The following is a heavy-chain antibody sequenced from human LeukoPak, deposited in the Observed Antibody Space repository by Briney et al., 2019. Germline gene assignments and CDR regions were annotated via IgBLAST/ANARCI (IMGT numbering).Heavy chain of an antibody. Sequence: GGSLRLSCAASGFPISTNGMSWVRQAPGKGLEWVSGIVGGDGGTYYADSVKGRFIISRDNSKNTLYVQMNSLRAEDTGVYYCARGALYYMDVWGKGTTVTISS. J-gene: IGHJ6*03. CDR1: GFPISTNG. CDR3: ARGALYYMDV. CDR2: IVGGDGGT. V-gene: IGHV3-23*01.